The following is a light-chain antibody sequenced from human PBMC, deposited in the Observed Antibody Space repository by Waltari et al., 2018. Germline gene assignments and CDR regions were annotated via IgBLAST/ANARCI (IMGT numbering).Light chain of an antibody. V-gene: IGKV2-30*02. CDR2: EVS. J-gene: IGKJ1*01. CDR3: VQGSDIPWT. CDR1: RTLVHSNGKTY. Sequence: DIMITQPPISLHVTPGQPASISYRSSRTLVHSNGKTYLNWLQQKAGQPPRRLIYEVSKRDSGIPDRFSGSGSGSEFTLTISRVEAEDFGVYYCVQGSDIPWTFGQGTRVEIK.